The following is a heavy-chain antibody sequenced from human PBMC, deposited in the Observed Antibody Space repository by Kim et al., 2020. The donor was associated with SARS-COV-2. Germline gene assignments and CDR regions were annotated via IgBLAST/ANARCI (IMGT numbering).Heavy chain of an antibody. CDR1: GFNVSVKY. Sequence: GGSLRLSCAASGFNVSVKYMSWVRQAPGKGLEWVSNIYSGDNTDYADSVRGRFTISRDNSKNTVYLQMHNLRAEDTAVYYCARDGGDCGTDCYYLDYWG. CDR2: IYSGDNT. D-gene: IGHD2-21*01. V-gene: IGHV3-53*01. CDR3: ARDGGDCGTDCYYLDY. J-gene: IGHJ4*01.